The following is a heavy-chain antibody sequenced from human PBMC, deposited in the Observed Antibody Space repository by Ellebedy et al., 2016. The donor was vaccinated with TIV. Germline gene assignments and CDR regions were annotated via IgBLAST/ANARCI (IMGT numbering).Heavy chain of an antibody. CDR3: ARGSGWYDY. V-gene: IGHV3-33*01. CDR2: IWYDGSNK. D-gene: IGHD6-19*01. J-gene: IGHJ4*02. CDR1: GFTFSSYG. Sequence: GGSLRLXXAASGFTFSSYGMHWVRQAPGKGLEWVAVIWYDGSNKYYADSVKGRFTISRDNSKNTLYLQMNSLRAEDTAVYYCARGSGWYDYWGQGTLVTVSS.